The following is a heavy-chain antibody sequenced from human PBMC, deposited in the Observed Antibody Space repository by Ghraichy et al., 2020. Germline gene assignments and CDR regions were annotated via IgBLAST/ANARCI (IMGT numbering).Heavy chain of an antibody. CDR1: GFTFSKYA. J-gene: IGHJ4*02. CDR2: ISHDENTK. D-gene: IGHD5-12*01. Sequence: GGSLRLSCVASGFTFSKYAMFWVRQAPGKGLEWVAVISHDENTKYYADSVKGRFTISRDNSKTTLYLQINSLRADDTALYYCARGLPFYYETSGYQALWGQGTLVTVSS. CDR3: ARGLPFYYETSGYQAL. V-gene: IGHV3-30*04.